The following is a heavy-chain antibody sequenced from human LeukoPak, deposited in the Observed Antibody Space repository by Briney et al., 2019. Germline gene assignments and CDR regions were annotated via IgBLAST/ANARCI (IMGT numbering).Heavy chain of an antibody. CDR3: ARHGLETYYYGPNWFDP. CDR1: GYSFTSYW. CDR2: IYPGDSDT. V-gene: IGHV5-51*01. D-gene: IGHD3-10*01. J-gene: IGHJ5*02. Sequence: RGESLKISCKGSGYSFTSYWIGWVRQMPGKGLEWMGIIYPGDSDTRYSPSFQGQVTISADKSISTAYLQWSSLKASDTAMYYCARHGLETYYYGPNWFDPWGQGTLVTVSS.